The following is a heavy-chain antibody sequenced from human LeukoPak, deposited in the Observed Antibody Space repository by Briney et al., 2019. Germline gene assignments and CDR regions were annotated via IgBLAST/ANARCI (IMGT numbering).Heavy chain of an antibody. CDR1: GFTVSSNY. CDR3: ARDEVYGRQYYFDY. V-gene: IGHV3-21*01. D-gene: IGHD3-10*01. Sequence: GGSLRLSCAASGFTVSSNYMSWVRKAPGKGLEWVSSISSSSTYIYYADSVKGRFTISRDNAKNSLYLQMNSLRAEDTAVYYCARDEVYGRQYYFDYWGQGTLVTVSS. CDR2: ISSSSTYI. J-gene: IGHJ4*02.